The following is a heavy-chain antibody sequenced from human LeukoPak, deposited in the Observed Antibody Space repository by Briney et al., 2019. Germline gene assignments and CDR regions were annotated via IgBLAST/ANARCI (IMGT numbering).Heavy chain of an antibody. V-gene: IGHV4-4*02. CDR3: ARLVSWFGDSYFDY. CDR1: GGSISSGNW. CDR2: IYHSGST. Sequence: SGTLSLTCAVSGGSISSGNWWGWVRQPPGKGLEWIGEIYHSGSTNYNPSLKSRVTISVDKSKNQFSLKLNSVTAADTAVYYCARLVSWFGDSYFDYWGQGNMVTVSS. J-gene: IGHJ4*02. D-gene: IGHD3-10*01.